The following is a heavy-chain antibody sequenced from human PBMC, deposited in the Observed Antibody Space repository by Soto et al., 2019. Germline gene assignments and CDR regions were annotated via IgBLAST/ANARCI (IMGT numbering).Heavy chain of an antibody. Sequence: AASVKVSCKASGFTLTNSAIQWVRQARGQRLEWIGWIVVGSGNTNYAQKFQERLTITRDMSTSTAYMELSSLRSEDTAIYYCAARYGYYTSYYYMDVWGKXTTVTVS. CDR2: IVVGSGNT. V-gene: IGHV1-58*02. CDR1: GFTLTNSA. J-gene: IGHJ6*03. D-gene: IGHD3-3*01. CDR3: AARYGYYTSYYYMDV.